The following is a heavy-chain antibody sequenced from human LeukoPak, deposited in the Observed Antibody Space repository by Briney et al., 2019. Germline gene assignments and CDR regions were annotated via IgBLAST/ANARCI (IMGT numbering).Heavy chain of an antibody. J-gene: IGHJ4*02. V-gene: IGHV4-59*01. D-gene: IGHD3-3*01. Sequence: TSETLSLTCTVSGGSISSYYWSWIRQPPGKGLEWIGYIYYSGSTNYNPSLKSRVTISVDTSKNQFSLKLSSVTAADTAVYYCARETLWDTIFGVVIMVDYWGQGTLVTVSS. CDR3: ARETLWDTIFGVVIMVDY. CDR2: IYYSGST. CDR1: GGSISSYY.